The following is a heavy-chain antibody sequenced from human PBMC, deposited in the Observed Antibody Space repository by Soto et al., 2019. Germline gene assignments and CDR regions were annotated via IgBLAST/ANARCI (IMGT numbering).Heavy chain of an antibody. V-gene: IGHV2-26*01. CDR2: IFSNDEK. CDR3: ARIPCSGGSCYFWFDP. Sequence: QVTLKESGPVLVKPTETLTLTCTVSGFSLSNARMGVSWIRQPPGKALEWLAHIFSNDEKFYSTSLKSRLTIPKDTSKSQVVLTMTNMDPVDTATYYCARIPCSGGSCYFWFDPWGQGTLVTVSS. J-gene: IGHJ5*02. CDR1: GFSLSNARMG. D-gene: IGHD2-15*01.